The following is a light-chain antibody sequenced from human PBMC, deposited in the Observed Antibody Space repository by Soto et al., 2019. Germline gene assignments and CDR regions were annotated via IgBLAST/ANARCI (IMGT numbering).Light chain of an antibody. Sequence: QSALTQPASVSGSPGQSITISCTGTSSDVGDYNYVSWYQHHPGRAPKLMIYDVGNRPSGVSNRFSGSKSGNTASLTISGLQAEDEAAYYCSSYTSTSTVVFGGGTKLTVL. CDR1: SSDVGDYNY. V-gene: IGLV2-14*03. J-gene: IGLJ2*01. CDR2: DVG. CDR3: SSYTSTSTVV.